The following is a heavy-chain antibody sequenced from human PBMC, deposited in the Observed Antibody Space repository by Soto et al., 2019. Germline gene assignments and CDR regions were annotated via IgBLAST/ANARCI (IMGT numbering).Heavy chain of an antibody. J-gene: IGHJ3*01. D-gene: IGHD6-19*01. CDR3: HQWRDDGFDF. CDR1: GHTFTNYG. V-gene: IGHV1-18*01. Sequence: QVHLVQSGAEVRKPGASVTVSCEASGHTFTNYGISWVRQAPGQGLEWMGWISPYNSKTNYAQKFQGRVNMTAATSTATAYMELRSLRSDDTAVYYCHQWRDDGFDFWGQGTMVTVSS. CDR2: ISPYNSKT.